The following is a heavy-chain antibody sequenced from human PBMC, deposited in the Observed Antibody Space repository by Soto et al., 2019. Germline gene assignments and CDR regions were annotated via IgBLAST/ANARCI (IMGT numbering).Heavy chain of an antibody. D-gene: IGHD3-9*01. V-gene: IGHV3-30-3*01. CDR1: GFPFSSYA. Sequence: LSYAASGFPFSSYAMHWVRHAPGKGLEWVAVISYDGSNKYYADSVKGRFTISRDNSKNTLYLQMNSLRAEDTAVYYCAIFSASPRPYWGQGTLVTVSS. CDR2: ISYDGSNK. CDR3: AIFSASPRPY. J-gene: IGHJ4*02.